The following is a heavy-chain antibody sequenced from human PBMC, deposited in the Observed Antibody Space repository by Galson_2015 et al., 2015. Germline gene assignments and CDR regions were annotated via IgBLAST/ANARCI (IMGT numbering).Heavy chain of an antibody. V-gene: IGHV1-69*13. CDR3: ARVGSDIVVVVAATPSTNFDY. J-gene: IGHJ4*02. CDR2: IIPIFGTA. Sequence: SVKVSCKASGGTFSSYAISWVRQAPGQGLEWMGGIIPIFGTANYAQKFQGRVTITADESTSTAYMELSSLRSEDTAVYYCARVGSDIVVVVAATPSTNFDYWGQGTLVTVSS. CDR1: GGTFSSYA. D-gene: IGHD2-15*01.